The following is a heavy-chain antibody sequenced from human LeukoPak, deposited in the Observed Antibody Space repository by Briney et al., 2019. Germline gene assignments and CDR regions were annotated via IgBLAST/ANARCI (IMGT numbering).Heavy chain of an antibody. CDR2: IYYRGST. CDR1: GGSISSDY. CDR3: ARHGGDIVVVPTTMTFDY. D-gene: IGHD2-2*01. Sequence: SETLSLTCTVSGGSISSDYWSWIRQPPGKGLEWIGYIYYRGSTNYNPSLKSRVTISVDTSKNQFSLKLSSVTAADTAVYYCARHGGDIVVVPTTMTFDYWGQGTLVTVSS. V-gene: IGHV4-59*01. J-gene: IGHJ4*02.